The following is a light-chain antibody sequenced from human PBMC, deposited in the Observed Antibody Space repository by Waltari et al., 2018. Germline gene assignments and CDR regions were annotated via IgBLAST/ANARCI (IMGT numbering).Light chain of an antibody. V-gene: IGLV2-8*02. CDR1: SNDVGGYND. Sequence: QAALTQPPSVSKSLGQAVTISCTGTSNDVGGYNDVSWYQQYPGTAPRLVIYDVNRRPSGVSDRFSGSKSGKTASLTISGLQAEDEADYYCISVRGGNTWVFGGGTRLTVL. J-gene: IGLJ2*01. CDR2: DVN. CDR3: ISVRGGNTWV.